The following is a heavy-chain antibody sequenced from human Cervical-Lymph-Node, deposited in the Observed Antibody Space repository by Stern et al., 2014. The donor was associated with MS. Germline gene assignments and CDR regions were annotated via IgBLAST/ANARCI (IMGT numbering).Heavy chain of an antibody. D-gene: IGHD6-19*01. CDR3: ARDQAVAGTYYFDY. Sequence: VQLEEYGAEVKKPGASVKVSCKASGYTFTSYGIRWVRQAPGQGLEWMGWISAYNGNTNYAQKLQGRVTMTTDTSTSTAYMELRSLRSDDTAVYYCARDQAVAGTYYFDYWGQGTLVTVSS. V-gene: IGHV1-18*01. CDR2: ISAYNGNT. CDR1: GYTFTSYG. J-gene: IGHJ4*02.